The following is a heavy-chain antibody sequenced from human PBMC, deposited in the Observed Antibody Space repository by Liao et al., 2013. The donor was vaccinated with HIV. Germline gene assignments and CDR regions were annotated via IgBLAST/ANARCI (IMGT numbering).Heavy chain of an antibody. CDR1: GGSINDYY. Sequence: QLQLQESGPGLVKPSETLSLTCSVSGGSINDYYWSWIRQPAGKGLEWIGRIGLIYGSETTNYNASLKSRVTMSVDTSKNQFSLKLSSVTAADTALYYCARGTYYYDSSSYYYETPEFDAFDIWGQGTMVTVSS. CDR3: ARGTYYYDSSSYYYETPEFDAFDI. J-gene: IGHJ3*02. CDR2: IGLIYGSETT. D-gene: IGHD3-22*01. V-gene: IGHV4-4*07.